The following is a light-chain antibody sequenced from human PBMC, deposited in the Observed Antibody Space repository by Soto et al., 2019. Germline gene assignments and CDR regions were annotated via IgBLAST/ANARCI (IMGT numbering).Light chain of an antibody. Sequence: QTVVTQEPSFSVSPGGTVTLTCGLSAGSVSSGYYPTWYQQSPGQAPRTLIFNTGTRSSGVPDRFSGSILGNKAALTITGAQADDESDYYCLLYVGSGIWVFGGGTQLTVL. J-gene: IGLJ3*02. CDR2: NTG. CDR1: AGSVSSGYY. CDR3: LLYVGSGIWV. V-gene: IGLV8-61*01.